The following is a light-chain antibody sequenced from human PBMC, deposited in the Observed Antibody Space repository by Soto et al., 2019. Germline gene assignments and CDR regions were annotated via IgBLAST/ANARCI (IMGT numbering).Light chain of an antibody. CDR3: QQYGSSPKT. Sequence: EIVLTQSPGTLSLSTGERASLSCRASQSVSSSYLAWYQQIPGQAPRLLINDASRRATGIPDRFSGSGSGTDFTLTISRLEPEDFAVYYCQQYGSSPKTFGQGTKVDI. J-gene: IGKJ1*01. CDR1: QSVSSSY. V-gene: IGKV3-20*01. CDR2: DAS.